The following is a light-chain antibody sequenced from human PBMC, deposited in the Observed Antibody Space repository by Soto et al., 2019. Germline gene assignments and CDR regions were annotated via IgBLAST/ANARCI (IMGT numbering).Light chain of an antibody. V-gene: IGKV1-5*03. CDR2: SPS. Sequence: DIQMTQSPSTLSASVGDRVTITCRASQSVSGWLAWYQQKPGKAPELLIYSPSTLETGVPSRFSGSGSGTEFTLTVTSLQPEDSATYYCQQYESYPLTFGGGTKVEIK. J-gene: IGKJ4*01. CDR1: QSVSGW. CDR3: QQYESYPLT.